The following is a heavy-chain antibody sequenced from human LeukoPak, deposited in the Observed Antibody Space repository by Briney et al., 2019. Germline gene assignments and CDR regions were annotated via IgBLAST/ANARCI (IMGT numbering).Heavy chain of an antibody. CDR1: GFTFSSYG. CDR3: AKEDVVVSTIRYFQH. CDR2: ISYDGSNK. J-gene: IGHJ1*01. V-gene: IGHV3-30*18. Sequence: PGRSLRLSCAASGFTFSSYGMHWVRQAPGKGLEWVAVISYDGSNKYYADSVKGRFTISRDNSKNTLYLQMNSLRTEDTAIYYCAKEDVVVSTIRYFQHWGQGTLVTVSS. D-gene: IGHD3-22*01.